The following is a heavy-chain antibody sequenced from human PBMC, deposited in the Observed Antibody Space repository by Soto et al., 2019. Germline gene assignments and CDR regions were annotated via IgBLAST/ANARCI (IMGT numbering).Heavy chain of an antibody. J-gene: IGHJ6*02. V-gene: IGHV3-48*02. Sequence: GGSLRLSCAASGFSLSACKMNWVRQGPGKGLEWISYISISSSTIFYSDSVKGRFTISRDNARNSLFLQMNSLRDEDTAVYYCARDYAMDVWGQGTTVTVSS. CDR2: ISISSSTI. CDR1: GFSLSACK. CDR3: ARDYAMDV.